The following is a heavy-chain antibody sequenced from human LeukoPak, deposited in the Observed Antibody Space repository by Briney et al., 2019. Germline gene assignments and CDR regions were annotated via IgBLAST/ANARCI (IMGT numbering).Heavy chain of an antibody. J-gene: IGHJ4*02. V-gene: IGHV3-74*01. Sequence: GGSLRLSCAASGFTFSSYWMHWVRQAPGKGLVWVSRINSDGSSTSYADSVKGRFTISRDNAKNTLYLQMNSLRAEDTAVYYCARDRGVYYYDSSGTTGLDYWGQGTLVTVSS. CDR1: GFTFSSYW. CDR3: ARDRGVYYYDSSGTTGLDY. D-gene: IGHD3-22*01. CDR2: INSDGSST.